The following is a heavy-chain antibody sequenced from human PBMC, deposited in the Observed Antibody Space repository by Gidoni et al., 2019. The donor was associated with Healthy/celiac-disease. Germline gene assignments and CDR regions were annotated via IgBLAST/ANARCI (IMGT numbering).Heavy chain of an antibody. J-gene: IGHJ2*01. CDR1: GGSFSGSY. Sequence: QLQLQQWGAGRLKPSETLSLTCAVDGGSFSGSYWSWIRQPPGQGLEWIGDINHIGSTNYNPSPKRRVTISVDTSKNQVSLKLSSVTAADTAVYYCARVRAAAGRRGNLYFDLWGRGTLVTVSS. CDR2: INHIGST. CDR3: ARVRAAAGRRGNLYFDL. V-gene: IGHV4-34*01. D-gene: IGHD6-13*01.